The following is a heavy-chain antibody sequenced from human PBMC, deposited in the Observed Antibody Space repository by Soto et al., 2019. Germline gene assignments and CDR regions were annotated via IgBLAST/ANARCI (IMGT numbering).Heavy chain of an antibody. D-gene: IGHD6-13*01. CDR2: ISAYNGNT. Sequence: ASVKVSCKASGYSFSSYGISWVRLAPGQGLEWMGWISAYNGNTNYAQKLQGRVTMTTDTSTSTAYMELRSLRSDDTAVYYCARSIAAAVDFDYWGHGTLVTVSS. J-gene: IGHJ4*01. V-gene: IGHV1-18*01. CDR3: ARSIAAAVDFDY. CDR1: GYSFSSYG.